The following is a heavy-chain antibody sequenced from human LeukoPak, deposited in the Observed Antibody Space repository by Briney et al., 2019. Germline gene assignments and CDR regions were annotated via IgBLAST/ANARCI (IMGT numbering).Heavy chain of an antibody. D-gene: IGHD3-3*01. Sequence: SETLSLTCTVSGGSIRSFYWSWIRQPPGKGLGWIGYIFYSGSTNYNPSLKSRVTISVDTSKNQFSLKLSSVTAADTAVYYCARHGSGYYFFDYWGQGTLVTVSS. V-gene: IGHV4-59*08. CDR2: IFYSGST. J-gene: IGHJ4*02. CDR1: GGSIRSFY. CDR3: ARHGSGYYFFDY.